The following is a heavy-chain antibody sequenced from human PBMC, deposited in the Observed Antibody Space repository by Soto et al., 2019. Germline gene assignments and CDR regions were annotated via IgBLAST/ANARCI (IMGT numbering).Heavy chain of an antibody. J-gene: IGHJ5*02. D-gene: IGHD3-3*01. CDR3: AREIRQAFGYDFWSGSYWFDP. Sequence: EVQLVESGGGLVQPGGSLRLSCAASGFTFSSYWMHWVRQAPGKGLVWVSRINSDGSSTSYADSVKGRFTISRDNAKNTLYLQMNSLRAEDTAVYYCAREIRQAFGYDFWSGSYWFDPWGQGTLVTVSS. CDR2: INSDGSST. CDR1: GFTFSSYW. V-gene: IGHV3-74*01.